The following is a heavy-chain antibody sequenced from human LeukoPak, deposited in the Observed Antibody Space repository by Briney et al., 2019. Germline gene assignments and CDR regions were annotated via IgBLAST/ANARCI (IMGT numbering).Heavy chain of an antibody. CDR1: GFTFSSYD. CDR3: ARALGRGNYYYYYMDV. CDR2: IGTAGDT. Sequence: GGSLRLSCAASGFTFSSYDMHWVRQATGKGLEWVSAIGTAGDTYYPGSVKGRFTISRENTKNSLYLQMNSLRAGDTAVYYCARALGRGNYYYYYMDVWGKGTTVTISS. D-gene: IGHD7-27*01. V-gene: IGHV3-13*01. J-gene: IGHJ6*03.